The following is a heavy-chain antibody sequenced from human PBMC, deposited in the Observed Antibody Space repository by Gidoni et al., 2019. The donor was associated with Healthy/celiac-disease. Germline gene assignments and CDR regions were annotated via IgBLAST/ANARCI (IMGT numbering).Heavy chain of an antibody. CDR2: INHSGST. Sequence: QVQLQQWGAGLLKPSETLSLTCAVYGGSFSGYYWSWIRQPPGKGLEWIGEINHSGSTNYNPSLKSRVTISVDTSKNQFSLKLSSVTAADTAVYYCARVHSSRRKLDYWGQGTLVTVSS. V-gene: IGHV4-34*01. CDR3: ARVHSSRRKLDY. D-gene: IGHD6-13*01. J-gene: IGHJ4*02. CDR1: GGSFSGYY.